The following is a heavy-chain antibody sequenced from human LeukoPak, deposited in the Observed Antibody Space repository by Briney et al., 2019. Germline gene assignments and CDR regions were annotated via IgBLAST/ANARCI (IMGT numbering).Heavy chain of an antibody. J-gene: IGHJ4*02. D-gene: IGHD6-13*01. V-gene: IGHV4-4*02. CDR1: GGSISSSNW. Sequence: SGTLSLTCAVSGGSISSSNWWSWVRQPPGKGLEWIGEIYHSGSTNYNPSLKSRVTISVDKSKNQFPLKLSSVTAADTAVYYCARDPKEQQLPLDYWGQGTLVTVSS. CDR2: IYHSGST. CDR3: ARDPKEQQLPLDY.